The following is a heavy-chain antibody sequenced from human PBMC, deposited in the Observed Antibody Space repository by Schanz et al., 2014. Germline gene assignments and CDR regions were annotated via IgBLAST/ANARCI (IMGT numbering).Heavy chain of an antibody. CDR1: GFTFISYD. V-gene: IGHV3-48*01. Sequence: AQLVESGGGVVQPGRSLRLSCVASGFTFISYDIHWVRQAPGKGLEWVSYISGSSSTKYYADSVKGRFTISRVNGKKSLYLQMNSLRAEDTAVYYCACPPISVAGRLADYWGQGILVAVSS. D-gene: IGHD6-19*01. CDR3: ACPPISVAGRLADY. J-gene: IGHJ4*02. CDR2: ISGSSSTK.